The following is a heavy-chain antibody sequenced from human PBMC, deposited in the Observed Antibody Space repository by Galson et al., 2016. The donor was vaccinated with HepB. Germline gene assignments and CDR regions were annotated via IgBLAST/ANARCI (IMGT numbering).Heavy chain of an antibody. CDR2: IIPMFGTA. D-gene: IGHD3-10*01. J-gene: IGHJ6*02. CDR1: GDSFRKYA. CDR3: ARDSRDGSGSYYGEDYYYGMDV. V-gene: IGHV1-69*13. Sequence: SVKVSCKAPGDSFRKYAISWVRQAPGQGLEWMGGIIPMFGTANYAQKFRGRVTITAAESTNTAYMELSSLRSEDTAVYYCARDSRDGSGSYYGEDYYYGMDVWGQGTTVAVSS.